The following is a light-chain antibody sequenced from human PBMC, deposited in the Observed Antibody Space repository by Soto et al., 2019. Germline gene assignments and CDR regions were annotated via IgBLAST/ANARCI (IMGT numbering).Light chain of an antibody. CDR3: QSYASSLSGSV. Sequence: QSVLTQPPSVSGAPGQRVTISCTGSSSNIGAGYDVHWYQQLPGTAPKLLIYRNTNRPSGVPDRFSGSKSGTSASLAITGLQVEDEANYYCQSYASSLSGSVFGGGTKLTV. CDR2: RNT. V-gene: IGLV1-40*01. J-gene: IGLJ3*02. CDR1: SSNIGAGYD.